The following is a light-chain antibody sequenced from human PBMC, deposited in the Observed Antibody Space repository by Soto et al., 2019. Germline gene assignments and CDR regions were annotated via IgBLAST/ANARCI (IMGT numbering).Light chain of an antibody. CDR1: SSDVGGYNY. V-gene: IGLV2-11*01. Sequence: ALTQPRSVSGSPGQSVTISCTGTSSDVGGYNYVSWYQQHPGKAPKLMIYDVSKRPSGVPDRFSGSKSGNTASLTISGLQAEDEADYYCCSYAGSYTSFGGGTQLTVL. J-gene: IGLJ2*01. CDR3: CSYAGSYTS. CDR2: DVS.